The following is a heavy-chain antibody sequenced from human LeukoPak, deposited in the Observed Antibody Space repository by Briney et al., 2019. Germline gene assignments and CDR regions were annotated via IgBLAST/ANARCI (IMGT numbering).Heavy chain of an antibody. V-gene: IGHV4-59*01. CDR3: ARDIYGSGHGWFDT. CDR1: GGSISTYY. CDR2: IHYSGST. J-gene: IGHJ5*02. D-gene: IGHD3-10*01. Sequence: SETLSLTCTVSGGSISTYYWSWIRQPPGKGLEWMGYIHYSGSTNYNPSLKSRVTISVDTSKKQLSLMLRSVTAADTAVYYCARDIYGSGHGWFDTWGQGRLVTVSS.